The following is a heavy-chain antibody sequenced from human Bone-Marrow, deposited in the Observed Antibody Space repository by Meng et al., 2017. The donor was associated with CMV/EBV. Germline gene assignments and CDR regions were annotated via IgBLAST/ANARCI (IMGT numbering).Heavy chain of an antibody. Sequence: QVQLVQSGAEVKKPGASVKVSCKASGYTFTGYYMHWVRQAPGQGLEWMGWINPNSGGTNYAQKFQGRVTMTRDTSISTAYMELSRLRSDDTAVYYCARDSSSWYHSNLFDPWGQGTLVTIAS. V-gene: IGHV1-2*02. D-gene: IGHD6-13*01. CDR2: INPNSGGT. CDR1: GYTFTGYY. CDR3: ARDSSSWYHSNLFDP. J-gene: IGHJ5*02.